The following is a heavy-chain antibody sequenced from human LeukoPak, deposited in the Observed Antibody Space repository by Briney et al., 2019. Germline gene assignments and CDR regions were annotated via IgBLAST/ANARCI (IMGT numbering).Heavy chain of an antibody. D-gene: IGHD3-10*01. J-gene: IGHJ6*02. CDR1: GYTFTSYD. CDR2: MNPNSGNT. V-gene: IGHV1-8*01. Sequence: ASVKVSCKASGYTFTSYDIDWVRQATGQGLEWMGWMNPNSGNTGYAQKFQGRVTMTRNTSISTAYMELSSLRSEDTAVYYCAYGSGSYYHQYYYYYGMDVWGQGTTVTVSS. CDR3: AYGSGSYYHQYYYYYGMDV.